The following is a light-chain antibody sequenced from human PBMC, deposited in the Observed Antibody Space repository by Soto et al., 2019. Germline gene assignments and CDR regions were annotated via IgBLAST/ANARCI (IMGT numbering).Light chain of an antibody. J-gene: IGLJ2*01. CDR1: SSDVGSYNL. CDR3: CSYAGTVV. Sequence: QSVLTQPASVSGSLGQSITISCTGTSSDVGSYNLVSWYQQHPGKAPKLMIYEGSKRPSGVSNRFSGSKSGNTASLTISGLQAEDEADYYCCSYAGTVVFGGGTQLTVL. V-gene: IGLV2-23*01. CDR2: EGS.